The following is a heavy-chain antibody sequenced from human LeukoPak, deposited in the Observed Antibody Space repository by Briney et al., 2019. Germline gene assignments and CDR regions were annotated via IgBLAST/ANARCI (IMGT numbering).Heavy chain of an antibody. Sequence: GGSLRLSCAASGFTFDDYAMYWVRQAPGKGLEWVSGISWNSGIIGYADSVKGRFTITRDNSKNMLYLQMNSLRAEDTAIYYCARLYYGSGLSDFWGQGTLVTVSS. J-gene: IGHJ4*02. CDR2: ISWNSGII. CDR1: GFTFDDYA. CDR3: ARLYYGSGLSDF. V-gene: IGHV3-9*01. D-gene: IGHD3-10*01.